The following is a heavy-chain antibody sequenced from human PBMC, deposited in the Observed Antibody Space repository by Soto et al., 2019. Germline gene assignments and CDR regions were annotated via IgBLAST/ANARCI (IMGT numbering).Heavy chain of an antibody. Sequence: PVGSLRLSCVVAGVSFNLDDMSWVRQAPGKGLEWIAYISASGYTESYSASVKGRFTISRDNARNSLFLQMSSLRAEDTAVYYCAIVKLVAVASLFSYYFDSWGQGTLVTVSS. J-gene: IGHJ4*01. CDR3: AIVKLVAVASLFSYYFDS. CDR1: GVSFNLDD. V-gene: IGHV3-48*03. D-gene: IGHD2-8*02. CDR2: ISASGYTE.